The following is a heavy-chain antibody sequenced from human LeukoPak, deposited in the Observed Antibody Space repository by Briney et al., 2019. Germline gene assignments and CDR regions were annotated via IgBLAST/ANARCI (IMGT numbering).Heavy chain of an antibody. V-gene: IGHV4-59*01. Sequence: SETLSLTCTVSGGSISSYYWSWIRQPPGKGLEWIGYIYYTGTTNYNTSLKSRVTISIDTSKNQFSLKLSSVTAADTAVYYCARFDDSGGNWLDPWGQGTLLTVSS. CDR1: GGSISSYY. CDR2: IYYTGTT. D-gene: IGHD4-23*01. CDR3: ARFDDSGGNWLDP. J-gene: IGHJ5*02.